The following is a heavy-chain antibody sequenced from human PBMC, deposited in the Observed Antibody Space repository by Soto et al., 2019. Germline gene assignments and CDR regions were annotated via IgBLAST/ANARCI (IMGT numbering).Heavy chain of an antibody. CDR1: GGSISSSSYY. J-gene: IGHJ6*02. D-gene: IGHD3-16*02. V-gene: IGHV4-39*01. CDR3: ARRRYMDV. Sequence: QLQLQESGPGLVKPSETLSLTCTVSGGSISSSSYYWGWIRQPPGKGLEWIGSIYYSGTTYYHPSLKRRVTISVDTSKNQFSRKLSSVTAADAALYYFARRRYMDVWGQGTTVTVSS. CDR2: IYYSGTT.